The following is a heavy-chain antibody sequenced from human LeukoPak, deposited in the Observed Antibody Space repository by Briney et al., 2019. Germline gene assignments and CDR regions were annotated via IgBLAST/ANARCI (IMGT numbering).Heavy chain of an antibody. Sequence: SVKVSCKASGGTFSSYTISWVRQAPGQGLEWMGRIIPILGIANYAQKFQGRVTITADKSTSTAYMELSSLRSEDTAVYYCARGIHGDYYFDYWGQGTLVTVSS. J-gene: IGHJ4*02. D-gene: IGHD4-17*01. V-gene: IGHV1-69*02. CDR3: ARGIHGDYYFDY. CDR2: IIPILGIA. CDR1: GGTFSSYT.